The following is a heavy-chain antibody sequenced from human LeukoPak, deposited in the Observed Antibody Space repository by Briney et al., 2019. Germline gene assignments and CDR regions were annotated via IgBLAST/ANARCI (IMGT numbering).Heavy chain of an antibody. CDR3: ARYYYDSSGYYVLDY. CDR2: IYYSGST. CDR1: GGSISSYY. J-gene: IGHJ4*02. V-gene: IGHV4-59*01. D-gene: IGHD3-22*01. Sequence: PSETLSLTCTVSGGSISSYYWSWIRQPPGKGLEWIGYIYYSGSTNYNPSLKRRVTISVVPSKNQFSLKLSSVTAADTAVYYCARYYYDSSGYYVLDYWGQGTLVTVSS.